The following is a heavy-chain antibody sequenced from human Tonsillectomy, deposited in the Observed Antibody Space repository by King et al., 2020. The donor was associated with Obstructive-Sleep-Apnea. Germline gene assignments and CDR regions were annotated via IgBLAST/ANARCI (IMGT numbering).Heavy chain of an antibody. CDR1: GFTFSNFA. CDR2: VSYDEKNK. D-gene: IGHD6-19*01. V-gene: IGHV3-30*04. J-gene: IGHJ5*02. Sequence: VQLVESGGGVVQPGRSLRLSCAASGFTFSNFAMNWVRQAPGKGLEWVAVVSYDEKNKNYIDSVKGRFTISRDNSKNTLYLQMNSLRVEDTAIYYCARSRWKWLALDPWGQGTLVTVSP. CDR3: ARSRWKWLALDP.